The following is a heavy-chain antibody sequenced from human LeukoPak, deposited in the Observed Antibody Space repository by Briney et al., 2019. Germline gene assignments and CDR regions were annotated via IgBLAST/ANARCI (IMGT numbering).Heavy chain of an antibody. V-gene: IGHV4-4*07. J-gene: IGHJ5*02. D-gene: IGHD3-10*01. Sequence: SETLSLTCTVSGGSISSYYWSWIRQPAGKGLEWIGRIYTSGSTNYNPSLKSRVTMSVDTSKNQFSLRLSSVTAADAAVYYCARHRYYGSGSYPPGFDPWGQGTLVTVSS. CDR1: GGSISSYY. CDR2: IYTSGST. CDR3: ARHRYYGSGSYPPGFDP.